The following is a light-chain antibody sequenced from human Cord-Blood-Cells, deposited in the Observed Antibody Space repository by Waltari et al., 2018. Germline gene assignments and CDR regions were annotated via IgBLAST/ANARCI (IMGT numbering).Light chain of an antibody. CDR1: QGMSSY. V-gene: IGKV1-8*01. CDR2: AAS. CDR3: QQYYSYPYS. J-gene: IGKJ2*03. Sequence: AIRMTQSPSPFPASTGDRVTITCRASQGMSSYLAWYQQKPGKAPKLLIYAASTLQSGVPSRFSGSGSGTDFTLTISCLQSEDFATYYCQQYYSYPYSFGQGTKLEIK.